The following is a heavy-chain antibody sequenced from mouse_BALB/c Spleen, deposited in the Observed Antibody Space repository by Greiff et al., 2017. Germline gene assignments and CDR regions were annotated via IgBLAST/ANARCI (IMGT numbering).Heavy chain of an antibody. J-gene: IGHJ4*01. V-gene: IGHV1-54*01. D-gene: IGHD2-2*01. CDR3: ARFWLDYYAMDY. CDR2: INPGSGGT. CDR1: GYAFTNYL. Sequence: QVQLKESGAELVRPGTSVKVSCKASGYAFTNYLIEWVKQRPGQGLEWIGVINPGSGGTNYNEKFKGKATLTADKSSSTAYMQLSSLTSDDSAVYFCARFWLDYYAMDYWGQGTSVTVSS.